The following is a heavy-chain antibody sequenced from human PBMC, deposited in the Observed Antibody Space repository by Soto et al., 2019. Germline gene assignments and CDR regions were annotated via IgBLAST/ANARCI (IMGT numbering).Heavy chain of an antibody. CDR2: IKSITDGGTT. CDR1: GFTFSNAW. Sequence: GGSLRLSCAASGFTFSNAWMHWVRQAPGKGLEWVGRIKSITDGGTTDYAAPVKGRFTISRDDSKNTLSLQMNSLKTEDTAMYYCTTDAEAAYNWFDPWGQGSLVTVSS. J-gene: IGHJ5*02. V-gene: IGHV3-15*07. CDR3: TTDAEAAYNWFDP.